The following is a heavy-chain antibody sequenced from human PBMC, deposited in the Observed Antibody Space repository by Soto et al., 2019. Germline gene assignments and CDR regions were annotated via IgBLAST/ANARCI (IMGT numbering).Heavy chain of an antibody. CDR1: GFSLNTHGVG. D-gene: IGHD6-19*01. Sequence: QITLRESGPTLVTPTQTVTLTFTFSGFSLNTHGVGVGWVRQPPGKAPEWLALIYSHDDTRFSPYLRSRLTTTKDVFRSQVILTMTNMDPVDTATYYCARRRGNSRGWVPFDYGGQGTRVTVSS. CDR2: IYSHDDT. J-gene: IGHJ4*02. V-gene: IGHV2-5*01. CDR3: ARRRGNSRGWVPFDY.